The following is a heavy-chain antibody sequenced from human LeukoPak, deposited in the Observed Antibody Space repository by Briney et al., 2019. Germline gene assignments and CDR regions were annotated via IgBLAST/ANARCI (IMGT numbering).Heavy chain of an antibody. D-gene: IGHD1-1*01. V-gene: IGHV3-7*01. CDR2: IKEDGSDN. Sequence: PGGSLRLSCAASGFTFSRYWMTWVRQAPGKGLEWVANIKEDGSDNSYVESEKGRFTISRDNAKNSLYLQLNSLRAEDTAVYFCARQRYSDYWGQGTLVTVSS. J-gene: IGHJ4*02. CDR3: ARQRYSDY. CDR1: GFTFSRYW.